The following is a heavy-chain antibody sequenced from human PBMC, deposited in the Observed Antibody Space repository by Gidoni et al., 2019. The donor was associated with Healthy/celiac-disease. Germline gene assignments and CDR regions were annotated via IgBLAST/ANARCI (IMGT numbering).Heavy chain of an antibody. CDR1: GGTFSSYA. D-gene: IGHD3-9*01. CDR2: IIPILGIA. Sequence: QVQLVQSGAEVKKPGSSVKVSCKASGGTFSSYAISWVRQAPGQGLEWMGRIIPILGIANYAQKFQGRVTITADKSTSTAYMELSSLRSEDTAVYYCARDYDILTGYYIASLGWGQGTLVTVSS. CDR3: ARDYDILTGYYIASLG. J-gene: IGHJ4*02. V-gene: IGHV1-69*09.